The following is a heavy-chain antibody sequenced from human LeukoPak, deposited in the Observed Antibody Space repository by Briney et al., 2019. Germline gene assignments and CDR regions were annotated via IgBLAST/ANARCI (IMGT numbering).Heavy chain of an antibody. CDR2: INADGSAT. D-gene: IGHD2-2*01. Sequence: GGSLRLSCAASGFTFSSHWMHWVGQAPEKGLVGVSHINADGSATYYAASVKGRFTISRDNARNTLYLQMHSLTAEDTGGYYCVRGALRDCSYTSCTRGNWFDPWGQGTLVTVSS. CDR3: VRGALRDCSYTSCTRGNWFDP. J-gene: IGHJ5*02. V-gene: IGHV3-74*01. CDR1: GFTFSSHW.